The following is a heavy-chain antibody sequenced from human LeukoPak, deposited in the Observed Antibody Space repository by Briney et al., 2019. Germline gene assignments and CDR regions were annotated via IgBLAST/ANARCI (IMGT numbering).Heavy chain of an antibody. CDR3: ARGVAAAGSRYYYYMDV. Sequence: SETLSLTCTVSGGSISSGSYYWSWIRQPAGKGLEWIGRIYTSGSTNDNPSLKSQVPISVDTSKNQFSLKLSSVTAADTAVYYCARGVAAAGSRYYYYMDVWGKGTTVTISS. D-gene: IGHD6-13*01. CDR2: IYTSGST. CDR1: GGSISSGSYY. V-gene: IGHV4-61*02. J-gene: IGHJ6*03.